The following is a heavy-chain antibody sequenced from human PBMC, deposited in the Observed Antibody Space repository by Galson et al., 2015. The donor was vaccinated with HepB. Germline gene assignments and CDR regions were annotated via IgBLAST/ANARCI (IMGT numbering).Heavy chain of an antibody. CDR3: AKDRRVVGIAYYFDY. J-gene: IGHJ4*02. D-gene: IGHD2-2*01. Sequence: SLRLSCAASGFTFDDYTMHWVRQAPGKGLEWVSLISWDGGSTYYADSVKGRFTISRDNSKNSLYLQMNSLRTEDTALYYCAKDRRVVGIAYYFDYWGQGTLVTVSS. CDR2: ISWDGGST. CDR1: GFTFDDYT. V-gene: IGHV3-43*01.